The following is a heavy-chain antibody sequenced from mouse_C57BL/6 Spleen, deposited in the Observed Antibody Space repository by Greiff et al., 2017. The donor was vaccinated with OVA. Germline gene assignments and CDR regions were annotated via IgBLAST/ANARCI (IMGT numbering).Heavy chain of an antibody. J-gene: IGHJ2*01. V-gene: IGHV1-50*01. Sequence: QVQLQQPGAELVKPGASVKLSCKASGYTFTSYWMQWVKQRPGQGLEWIEEIDPSDSYTNYNQKFKGKATLTVDTSSSTAYMQLSSLTSEDSAVYYCARGGLRQDYFDYWGQGTTLTVSS. D-gene: IGHD2-2*01. CDR2: IDPSDSYT. CDR3: ARGGLRQDYFDY. CDR1: GYTFTSYW.